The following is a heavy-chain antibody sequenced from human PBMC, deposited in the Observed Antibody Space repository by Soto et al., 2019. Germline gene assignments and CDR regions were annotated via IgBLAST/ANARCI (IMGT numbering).Heavy chain of an antibody. CDR1: GYTLTELS. Sequence: ASVKVSCKVSGYTLTELSMHWVRQAPGKGLEWMGGFDPEDGETIYAQKFQGRVTMTEDTSTDTAYMELSSLRSEDTAVYYCERSSGYSYGAVNYYYGMDVWGQGTTVTVAS. CDR3: ERSSGYSYGAVNYYYGMDV. D-gene: IGHD5-18*01. CDR2: FDPEDGET. V-gene: IGHV1-24*01. J-gene: IGHJ6*02.